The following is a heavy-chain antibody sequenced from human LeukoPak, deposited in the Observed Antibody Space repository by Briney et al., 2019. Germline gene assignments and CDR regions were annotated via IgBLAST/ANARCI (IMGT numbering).Heavy chain of an antibody. CDR2: ISRSSSTI. CDR3: ARGSGYSYGFPDY. V-gene: IGHV3-48*01. Sequence: GGSLRLSCAASGFTFSTYTMNWVRQAPGKGLEWISYISRSSSTIYYADSVKGRFTISRDNAKNSLYLQMNNLRAEDTAVYYCARGSGYSYGFPDYWGQGTLVTVSS. J-gene: IGHJ4*02. CDR1: GFTFSTYT. D-gene: IGHD5-18*01.